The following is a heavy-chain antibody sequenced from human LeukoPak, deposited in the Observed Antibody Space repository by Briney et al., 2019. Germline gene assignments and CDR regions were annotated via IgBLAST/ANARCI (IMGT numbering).Heavy chain of an antibody. Sequence: PGGSLRLACAASGFTVSSNYMSSVRQAPGKGLEWVSVIYSGGSTYYAASVKGRFTISRDNSKNPLYLQMNSLRAEDTAVYYCARDRGLIQPTHCFDPWGQGTLVPVSS. J-gene: IGHJ5*02. V-gene: IGHV3-66*01. CDR1: GFTVSSNY. CDR3: ARDRGLIQPTHCFDP. D-gene: IGHD3-10*01. CDR2: IYSGGST.